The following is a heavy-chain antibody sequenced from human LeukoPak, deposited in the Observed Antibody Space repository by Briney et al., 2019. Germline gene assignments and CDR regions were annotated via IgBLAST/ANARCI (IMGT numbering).Heavy chain of an antibody. CDR3: ARGLHITLSGWHFDL. CDR1: GFTISNYN. D-gene: IGHD1-14*01. CDR2: FSGTSSTI. Sequence: GVSLRLSCAASGFTISNYNVNWVRQAPGRGLEWISYFSGTSSTISYADSVKARFTISRDNDNNSLYLQMDSMRAEDTAVYYWARGLHITLSGWHFDLWGRGALVTVSS. V-gene: IGHV3-48*04. J-gene: IGHJ2*01.